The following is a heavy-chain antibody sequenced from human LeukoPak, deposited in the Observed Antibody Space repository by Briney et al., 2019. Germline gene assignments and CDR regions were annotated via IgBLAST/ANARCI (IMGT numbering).Heavy chain of an antibody. J-gene: IGHJ4*02. CDR3: ARTLTTATWDF. D-gene: IGHD4-17*01. V-gene: IGHV1-2*02. CDR1: GYTFSDYY. Sequence: ASVKVSCKASGYTFSDYYIHWVRQAPGQGLEWMGWINPNIGGTSYSQKFHGRVTMTRDTSIRTAYMELNRLRSDDTAVYYCARTLTTATWDFWGQGTLVTVSS. CDR2: INPNIGGT.